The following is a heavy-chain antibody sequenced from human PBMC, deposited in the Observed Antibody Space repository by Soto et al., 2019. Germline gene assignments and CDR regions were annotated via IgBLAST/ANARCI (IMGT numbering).Heavy chain of an antibody. CDR2: IYYSGST. CDR1: GGSISSSSYY. CDR3: ASLIGYCSGGSCYSVYWYFDL. D-gene: IGHD2-15*01. Sequence: QLQLQESGPGLVKPSETLSLTCTVSGGSISSSSYYWGWIRQPPGKGLEWIGSIYYSGSTYYNPSLKSRVTISVDTSKNPFSLKLSSVTAADTAVYYCASLIGYCSGGSCYSVYWYFDLWGRGTLVTVSS. V-gene: IGHV4-39*01. J-gene: IGHJ2*01.